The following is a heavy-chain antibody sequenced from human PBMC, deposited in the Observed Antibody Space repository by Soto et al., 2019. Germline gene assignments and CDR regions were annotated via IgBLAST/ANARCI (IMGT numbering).Heavy chain of an antibody. CDR2: IYPGDSDT. Sequence: PGESLKISCKASGYSFSTYWIAWVRQRPGKGLDWMGIIYPGDSDTRYSPSFQGQVTISVDNSIDTAYLEWTTLRASDSAMYYCAVFRSSWFGDGRLDSWGPGTLVTVSS. D-gene: IGHD6-13*01. V-gene: IGHV5-51*01. CDR3: AVFRSSWFGDGRLDS. J-gene: IGHJ4*02. CDR1: GYSFSTYW.